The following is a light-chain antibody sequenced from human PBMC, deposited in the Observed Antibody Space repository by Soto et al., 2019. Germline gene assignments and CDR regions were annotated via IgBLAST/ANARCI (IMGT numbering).Light chain of an antibody. V-gene: IGLV1-44*01. CDR2: SNN. Sequence: QSVLTQTPSASGTPGQRVNISCSGSSSNIGSNNVNCYQQLPGTAPKLLIYSNNQRPSGVPDRFSGSKSGTSASLAISGLQSEDEADYYCEAWDDSRNGVVFGGGTKVTVL. CDR3: EAWDDSRNGVV. CDR1: SSNIGSNN. J-gene: IGLJ2*01.